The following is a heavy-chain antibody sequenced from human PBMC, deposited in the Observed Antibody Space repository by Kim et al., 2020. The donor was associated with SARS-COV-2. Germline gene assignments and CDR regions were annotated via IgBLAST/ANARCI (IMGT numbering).Heavy chain of an antibody. CDR3: TTITIFGVVITLASDY. D-gene: IGHD3-3*01. V-gene: IGHV3-15*01. Sequence: VKGRFTISRDDSKNTLYLQMNSLKTEDTAVYYCTTITIFGVVITLASDYWGQGTLVTVSS. J-gene: IGHJ4*02.